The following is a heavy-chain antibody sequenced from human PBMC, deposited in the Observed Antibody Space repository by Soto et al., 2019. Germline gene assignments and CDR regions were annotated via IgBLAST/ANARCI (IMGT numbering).Heavy chain of an antibody. CDR3: ARGRYYGSGPVSY. Sequence: PSETLSLTCTVSGGSISSGDYYWSWIRQPPGKGLEWIGYIYYSGSTYYNPSLKSRVTISVDTSKNQFSLKLSSVTAADTAVYYCARGRYYGSGPVSYWGQGTPVTVSS. CDR2: IYYSGST. V-gene: IGHV4-30-4*01. J-gene: IGHJ4*02. D-gene: IGHD3-10*01. CDR1: GGSISSGDYY.